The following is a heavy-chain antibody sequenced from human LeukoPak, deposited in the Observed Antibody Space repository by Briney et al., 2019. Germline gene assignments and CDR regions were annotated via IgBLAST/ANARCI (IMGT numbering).Heavy chain of an antibody. V-gene: IGHV3-74*01. D-gene: IGHD3-22*01. CDR1: GFTFSSYW. Sequence: GGSLRLSCAASGFTFSSYWMHWVRQAPGKGLVWVSRINSDESSTSYADSVKGRFTISRDNAKNTLYLQMNSLRAEDTAVYYCASDTYYYDSSGYYRDAFDVWGQGTMVTVSS. J-gene: IGHJ3*01. CDR2: INSDESST. CDR3: ASDTYYYDSSGYYRDAFDV.